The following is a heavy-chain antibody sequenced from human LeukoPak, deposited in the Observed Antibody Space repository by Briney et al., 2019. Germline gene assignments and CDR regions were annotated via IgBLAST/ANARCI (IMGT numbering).Heavy chain of an antibody. CDR2: INHSGST. Sequence: PSETLSLTCAVYGGSFSGYYWSWIRQPPGKGLEWIGKINHSGSTNYNPSLKSRVTISVDTSKNQFSLKLSSVTAADTAVYYCARGVYYGSGNYYNVWNYWGQGTLVTVSS. V-gene: IGHV4-34*01. CDR3: ARGVYYGSGNYYNVWNY. CDR1: GGSFSGYY. D-gene: IGHD3-10*01. J-gene: IGHJ4*02.